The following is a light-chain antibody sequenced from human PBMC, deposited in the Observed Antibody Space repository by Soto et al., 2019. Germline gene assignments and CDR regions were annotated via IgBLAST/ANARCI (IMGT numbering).Light chain of an antibody. CDR3: QQYGSSPKT. V-gene: IGKV3-20*01. J-gene: IGKJ1*01. Sequence: EIVLTQSPGTLSLSPGERATLSCRASQSVSSSYLGWYQQKPGQAPRLLIYGASSRATGIPDRFSGSGSGTDFTLTISRLEPEDFAVYYCQQYGSSPKTFGQVNKVEIK. CDR1: QSVSSSY. CDR2: GAS.